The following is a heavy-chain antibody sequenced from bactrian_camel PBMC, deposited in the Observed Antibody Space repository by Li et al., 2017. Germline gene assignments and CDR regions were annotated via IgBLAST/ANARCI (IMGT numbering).Heavy chain of an antibody. Sequence: HVQLVESGGGSVQAGGSLRLSCVASVTSNSMAWFRQAPGKEREGVAMQSEYGVTTYPESVKGRFTISKDNAVNAVYLDMERPIPEDTAVYYCAAGTVKGVWFRASDYSYWGQGTQVTVS. CDR2: QSEYGVT. V-gene: IGHV3S53*01. CDR1: VTSNS. J-gene: IGHJ4*01. D-gene: IGHD4*01. CDR3: AAGTVKGVWFRASDYSY.